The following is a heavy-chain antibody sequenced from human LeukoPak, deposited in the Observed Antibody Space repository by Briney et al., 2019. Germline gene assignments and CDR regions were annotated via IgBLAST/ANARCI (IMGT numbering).Heavy chain of an antibody. CDR1: GFTFSSYG. Sequence: GGSLRLSCAASGFTFSSYGMHWVRQAPGEGLEWVAVISYDGSNKYYADSVKGRFTISRDNSKNTLYLQMNSLRAEDTAVYYCAKALGGSGFYWGQGTLVTVSS. CDR2: ISYDGSNK. J-gene: IGHJ4*02. D-gene: IGHD3-10*01. CDR3: AKALGGSGFY. V-gene: IGHV3-30*18.